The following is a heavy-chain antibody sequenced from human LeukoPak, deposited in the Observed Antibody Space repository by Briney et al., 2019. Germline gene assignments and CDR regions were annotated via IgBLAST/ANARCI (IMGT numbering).Heavy chain of an antibody. CDR3: ARSRYGTTWSSSWEFDY. V-gene: IGHV3-66*01. J-gene: IGHJ4*02. CDR1: GFTVSSNY. D-gene: IGHD6-13*01. Sequence: GGSLRLSCAASGFTVSSNYMNWVRQAPGKGLEWVSVIYSGGSTYYADSVKGRFTISRDNSKNTLYLQMNSLRAEDMAVYYCARSRYGTTWSSSWEFDYWGQGTLVTVSS. CDR2: IYSGGST.